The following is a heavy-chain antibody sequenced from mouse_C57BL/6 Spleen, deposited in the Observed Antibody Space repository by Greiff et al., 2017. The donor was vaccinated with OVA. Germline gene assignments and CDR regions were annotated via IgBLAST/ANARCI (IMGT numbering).Heavy chain of an antibody. CDR3: ARQGTTETGYAMDY. J-gene: IGHJ4*01. CDR2: ISSGGSYT. CDR1: GFTFSSYG. V-gene: IGHV5-6*01. Sequence: EVKVVESGGDLVKPGGSLKLSCAASGFTFSSYGMSWVRQTPDKRLEWVATISSGGSYTYYPDSVKGRFTISRDNAKNTLYLQMSSLKSEDTAMYYCARQGTTETGYAMDYWGQGTSVTVSS. D-gene: IGHD1-1*01.